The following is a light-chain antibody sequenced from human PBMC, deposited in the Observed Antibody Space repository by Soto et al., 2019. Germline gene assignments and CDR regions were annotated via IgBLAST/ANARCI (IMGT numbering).Light chain of an antibody. V-gene: IGKV3D-15*01. CDR2: GAS. Sequence: EIVMTQSPATLSVSPGERATLSCRASQRVGSNLAWYQQKPGQAPSLLISGASTRATGIPARFSGSGSGTEFTLTISSLQSEDFAVYYCQQYIDWPETFGQGTKVEIK. CDR3: QQYIDWPET. J-gene: IGKJ2*01. CDR1: QRVGSN.